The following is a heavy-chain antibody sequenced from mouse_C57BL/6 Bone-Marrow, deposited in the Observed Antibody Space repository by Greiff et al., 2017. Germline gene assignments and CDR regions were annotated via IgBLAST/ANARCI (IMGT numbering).Heavy chain of an antibody. CDR3: ARHAYYSNYGYAY. V-gene: IGHV5-15*01. CDR2: ISNLAYSI. CDR1: GFTFSDYG. J-gene: IGHJ3*01. D-gene: IGHD2-5*01. Sequence: EVQGVESGGGLVQPGGSLKLSCAASGFTFSDYGMAWVRQAPRKGPEWVAFISNLAYSIYYADTVTGRVTISRENAKNTLYLEMSSLRSEDTAMYYCARHAYYSNYGYAYWGQGTLVTVSA.